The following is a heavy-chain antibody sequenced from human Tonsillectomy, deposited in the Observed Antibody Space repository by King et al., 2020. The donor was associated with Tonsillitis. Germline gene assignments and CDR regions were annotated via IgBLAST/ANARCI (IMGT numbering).Heavy chain of an antibody. D-gene: IGHD1-26*01. CDR3: AKLVGATTTFDY. Sequence: VQLVESGGGVVQPGRSLRLSCAASGFTFSSYGMHWVRQAPGKGLEWVAXXSYDGXNKYYADSVKGRFTISRDXSKNTLYLQMNSLRAEDTAVYYCAKLVGATTTFDYWGQGTLVTVSS. J-gene: IGHJ4*02. CDR1: GFTFSSYG. V-gene: IGHV3-30*18. CDR2: XSYDGXNK.